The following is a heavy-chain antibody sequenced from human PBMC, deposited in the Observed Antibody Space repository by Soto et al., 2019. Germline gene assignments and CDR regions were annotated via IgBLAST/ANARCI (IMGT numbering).Heavy chain of an antibody. CDR3: AKDWGSSWYFDH. CDR1: GFTFDDYA. J-gene: IGHJ4*02. CDR2: ISWNSGSI. D-gene: IGHD6-13*01. V-gene: IGHV3-9*01. Sequence: EVQLVESGGGLVQPGRSLRLSCAASGFTFDDYAMHWVRQAPGKGLEWVSGISWNSGSIGYADSVKGRFTISRDNAKNSLYLQMNSLRAEDTALYYCAKDWGSSWYFDHWGQGTLVTVSS.